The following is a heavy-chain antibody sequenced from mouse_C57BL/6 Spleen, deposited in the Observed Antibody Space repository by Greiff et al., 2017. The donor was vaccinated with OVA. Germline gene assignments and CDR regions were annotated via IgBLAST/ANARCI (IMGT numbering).Heavy chain of an antibody. CDR3: ARGPYEGYSWFAY. V-gene: IGHV5-17*01. CDR2: ISSGSSTI. D-gene: IGHD2-3*01. CDR1: GFTFSDYG. J-gene: IGHJ3*01. Sequence: EVQVVESGGGLVKPGGSLKLSCAASGFTFSDYGMHWVRQAPEKGLEWVAYISSGSSTIYYADTVKGRFTISRDNAKNTLFLQMTSLRSEDTAMYYCARGPYEGYSWFAYWGQGTLVTVSA.